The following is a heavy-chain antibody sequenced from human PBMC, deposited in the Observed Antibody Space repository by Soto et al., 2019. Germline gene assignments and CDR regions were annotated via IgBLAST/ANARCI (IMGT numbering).Heavy chain of an antibody. D-gene: IGHD3-10*01. V-gene: IGHV1-3*01. CDR1: GYTFTSYA. Sequence: QVQLVQSGAEVKKPGASVKVSCKASGYTFTSYAMHWVRQAPGQRLEWMGWINAGNGNTKYSQKFQGRVTITRDTSASTAYMELSSLRSEDTAVYYCATSITMVRGVILNDYYYGMDVWRQGPTVTVSS. CDR3: ATSITMVRGVILNDYYYGMDV. CDR2: INAGNGNT. J-gene: IGHJ6*02.